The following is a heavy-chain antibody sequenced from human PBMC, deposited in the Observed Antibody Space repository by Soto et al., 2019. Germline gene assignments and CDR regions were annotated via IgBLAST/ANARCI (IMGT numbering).Heavy chain of an antibody. CDR3: ARDRAMRPWRGGQYYFDY. CDR1: GGTFSSYA. Sequence: QVQLVQSGAEVKKPGSSVKVSCKASGGTFSSYAISWVRQAPGQGLEWMGGIIPIFGTANYAQKFQGRVTITADESTSTAYMELSSLRSEDMAVYYCARDRAMRPWRGGQYYFDYWGQGTLVTVSS. D-gene: IGHD2-2*01. V-gene: IGHV1-69*01. J-gene: IGHJ4*02. CDR2: IIPIFGTA.